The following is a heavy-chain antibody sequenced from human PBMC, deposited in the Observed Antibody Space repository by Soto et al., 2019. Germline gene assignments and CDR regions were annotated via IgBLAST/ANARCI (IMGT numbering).Heavy chain of an antibody. J-gene: IGHJ4*02. CDR3: ATDRATRMVVAAKAGYYFDY. D-gene: IGHD2-15*01. Sequence: EVQLLESGGGLVQPGGSLRLSCAASGFTFSSYAMSWVRQAPGKGLEWVSAISGSGGSTYYADSVKGRFTISRDNSKNALYLHMNHLRAEDMAVYYCATDRATRMVVAAKAGYYFDYWGQGTLVTGSS. CDR2: ISGSGGST. CDR1: GFTFSSYA. V-gene: IGHV3-23*01.